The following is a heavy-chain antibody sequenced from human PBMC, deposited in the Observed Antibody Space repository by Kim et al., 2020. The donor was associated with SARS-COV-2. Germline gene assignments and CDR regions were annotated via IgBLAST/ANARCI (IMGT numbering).Heavy chain of an antibody. CDR3: ARHSGSGGHKVVPAAIGWFDP. D-gene: IGHD2-2*01. V-gene: IGHV5-51*01. CDR1: GYSFTSYW. Sequence: GESLKISCKGSGYSFTSYWIGWVRQMPGKGLEWMGIIYPGDSDTRYSPSFQGQVTISADKSISTAYLQWSSLKASDTAMYYCARHSGSGGHKVVPAAIGWFDPWGQGTLVTVSS. CDR2: IYPGDSDT. J-gene: IGHJ5*02.